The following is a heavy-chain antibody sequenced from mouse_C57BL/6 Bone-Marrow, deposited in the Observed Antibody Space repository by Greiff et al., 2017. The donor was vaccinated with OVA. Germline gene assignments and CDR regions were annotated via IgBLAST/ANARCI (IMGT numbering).Heavy chain of an antibody. D-gene: IGHD2-1*01. V-gene: IGHV5-6*01. CDR2: ISSGGSYT. Sequence: EVQLVESGGDLVKPGGSLKLSCAASGFTFSSYGMSWVRQTPDKRLEWVATISSGGSYTYYPASVKGRFTISRDNAKNTLYLQMSSLKSEDTAMYYCARRGGNYGFDYWGQGTTLTVSS. J-gene: IGHJ2*01. CDR3: ARRGGNYGFDY. CDR1: GFTFSSYG.